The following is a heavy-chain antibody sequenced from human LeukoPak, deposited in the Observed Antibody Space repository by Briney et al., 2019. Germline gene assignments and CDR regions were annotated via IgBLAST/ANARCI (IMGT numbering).Heavy chain of an antibody. D-gene: IGHD6-13*01. CDR1: GFTFRSYG. CDR3: VRLTAAGRRTDFDY. J-gene: IGHJ4*02. V-gene: IGHV3-23*01. Sequence: GGSLRLSCAASGFTFRSYGMGWVRQAPGKGLEWVSSITSTGTANYADSVKDRFVISRDNSKDTLFLQMNSLRTEDTAVYYCVRLTAAGRRTDFDYWGQGTLVTVSS. CDR2: ITSTGTA.